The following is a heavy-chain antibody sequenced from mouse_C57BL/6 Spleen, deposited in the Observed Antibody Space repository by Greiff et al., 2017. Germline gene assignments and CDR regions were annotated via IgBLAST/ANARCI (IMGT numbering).Heavy chain of an antibody. D-gene: IGHD1-1*02. V-gene: IGHV1-26*01. J-gene: IGHJ4*01. CDR1: GYTFTDYY. CDR2: INPNNGGT. CDR3: TRSVGSWYAMDY. Sequence: VQLQQSGPELVKPGASVKISCKASGYTFTDYYMNWVKQSHGKSLEWIGDINPNNGGTSYNQTFKGKATLTVDKSSSTACMELRSLPYEDSAVYYCTRSVGSWYAMDYWGQGTSVTVS.